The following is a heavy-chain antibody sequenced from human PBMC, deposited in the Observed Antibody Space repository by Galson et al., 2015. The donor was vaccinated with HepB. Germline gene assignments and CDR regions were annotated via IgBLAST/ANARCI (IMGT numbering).Heavy chain of an antibody. V-gene: IGHV3-33*08. CDR1: GFTFRVYG. Sequence: SLRLSCAASGFTFRVYGMHWVRQAPGKGLEWVSVISCDGSIKYYADSVKGRFTISRDYSKNTLYLQMNSLRAEDTAVYYCARHASTCAEPRAGCDYWRQGTLVTVPS. J-gene: IGHJ4*02. CDR3: ARHASTCAEPRAGCDY. CDR2: ISCDGSIK. D-gene: IGHD5/OR15-5a*01.